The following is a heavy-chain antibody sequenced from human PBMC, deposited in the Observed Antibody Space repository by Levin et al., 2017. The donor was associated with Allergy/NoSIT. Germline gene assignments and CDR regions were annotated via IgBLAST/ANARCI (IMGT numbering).Heavy chain of an antibody. CDR2: ISGSGGST. CDR1: GFTFSSYA. V-gene: IGHV3-23*01. CDR3: ARYTLRPLTNWFDP. Sequence: GGSLRLSCAASGFTFSSYAMSWVRQAPGKGLEWVSAISGSGGSTYYADSVKGRFTISRDNSKNTLYLQMNSLRAEDTAVYYCARYTLRPLTNWFDPWGQGTLVTVSS. J-gene: IGHJ5*02. D-gene: IGHD5-18*01.